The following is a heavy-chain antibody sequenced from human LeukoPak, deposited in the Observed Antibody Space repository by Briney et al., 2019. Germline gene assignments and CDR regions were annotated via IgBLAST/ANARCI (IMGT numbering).Heavy chain of an antibody. CDR2: FDPEDGET. V-gene: IGHV1-24*01. Sequence: ASVKVSCKVSGYTLTELSMHWVRQAPGKGLEWMGGFDPEDGETIYAQKFQGRVTMTEDTSTDTAYMELSSLRSEDTAVYYCARLKSSSWYYPMNLYYYYGMDVWGQGTTVTVSS. J-gene: IGHJ6*02. CDR1: GYTLTELS. CDR3: ARLKSSSWYYPMNLYYYYGMDV. D-gene: IGHD6-13*01.